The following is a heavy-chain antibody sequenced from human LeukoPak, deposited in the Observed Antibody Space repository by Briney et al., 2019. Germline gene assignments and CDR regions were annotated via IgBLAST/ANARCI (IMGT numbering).Heavy chain of an antibody. V-gene: IGHV4-39*01. J-gene: IGHJ4*02. D-gene: IGHD3-22*01. Sequence: PSETLSLTCLVSGGSIRSSSYYWAWIRQPPGEGLEWIGSIHYGGNTRYNPSLKSRVTISIDTSKNQFSLNVNSLTAADTAAYHCARAFTYYYDSSGQRFDYWGQGTLVTVSS. CDR2: IHYGGNT. CDR1: GGSIRSSSYY. CDR3: ARAFTYYYDSSGQRFDY.